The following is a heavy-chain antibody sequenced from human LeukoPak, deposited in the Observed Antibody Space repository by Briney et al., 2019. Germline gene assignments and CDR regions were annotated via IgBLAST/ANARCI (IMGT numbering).Heavy chain of an antibody. D-gene: IGHD3-10*01. CDR3: AWAYYHASGGALGMDV. CDR1: GFTLSSYG. J-gene: IGHJ6*02. V-gene: IGHV3-33*07. Sequence: GWSLRLSRVQSGFTLSSYGMYWVRQAPRRGGEWVALICVDENKQDYVDSLKGRFTISRENSKKTLYLQMNSLIGEDTALYSCAWAYYHASGGALGMDVWGQGTTVTVSS. CDR2: ICVDENKQ.